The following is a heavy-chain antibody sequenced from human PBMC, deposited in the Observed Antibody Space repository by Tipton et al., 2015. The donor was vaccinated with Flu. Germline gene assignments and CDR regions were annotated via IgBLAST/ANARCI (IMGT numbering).Heavy chain of an antibody. V-gene: IGHV3-11*06. D-gene: IGHD6-6*01. CDR3: ARDRSIAGRPDGSGDDAFDI. Sequence: GSLRLSCAASGFTFSDYYMSWVRQAPGKGLEWVSYISSSSSYTKYADSVTGRFTVSRDNAKNSLYLQMNSLRADDTAVYYCARDRSIAGRPDGSGDDAFDIWGQGTMVIVSS. CDR2: ISSSSSYT. J-gene: IGHJ3*02. CDR1: GFTFSDYY.